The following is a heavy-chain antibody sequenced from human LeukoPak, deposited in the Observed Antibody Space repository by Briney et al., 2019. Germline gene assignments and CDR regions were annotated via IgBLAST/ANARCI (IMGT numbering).Heavy chain of an antibody. D-gene: IGHD1-26*01. CDR3: ARDSGLGAHI. Sequence: GGSLRLSCAASGFTFITYWMSWVRQAPGKGLEWVANINQGGSEKYYVDSVKGRFTISRDNAKNLLYLQMNSLRDEDTAVYYCARDSGLGAHIWGQGTMVTVSS. CDR1: GFTFITYW. V-gene: IGHV3-7*01. CDR2: INQGGSEK. J-gene: IGHJ3*02.